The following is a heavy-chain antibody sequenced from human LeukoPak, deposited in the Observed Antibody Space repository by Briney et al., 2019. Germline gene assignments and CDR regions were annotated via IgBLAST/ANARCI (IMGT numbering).Heavy chain of an antibody. CDR2: INHSGST. CDR3: ARGMVYAMSYYYYYYYMDV. J-gene: IGHJ6*03. CDR1: GDSISTSSGSGYF. V-gene: IGHV4-38-2*02. D-gene: IGHD2-8*01. Sequence: PSETLSLTCTVSGDSISTSSGSGYFWGWIRQPPGKGLEWIGEINHSGSTNYNPSLKSRVTISVDTSKNQFSLKLSSVTAADTAVYYCARGMVYAMSYYYYYYYMDVWGKGTTVTVSS.